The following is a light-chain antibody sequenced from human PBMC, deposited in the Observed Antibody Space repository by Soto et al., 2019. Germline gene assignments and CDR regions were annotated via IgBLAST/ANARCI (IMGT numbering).Light chain of an antibody. CDR1: QRNSSW. CDR3: QYYHSYSEA. Sequence: DIQMTQSPSTLSASVGDRVTITCRASQRNSSWLAWYQQKPGKAPRLVIFDASTLQSGVPSRFSGSGSGTDFTLTIRCLQSEDFPSYYCQYYHSYSEAFGQGTKVDIK. CDR2: DAS. V-gene: IGKV1-5*01. J-gene: IGKJ1*01.